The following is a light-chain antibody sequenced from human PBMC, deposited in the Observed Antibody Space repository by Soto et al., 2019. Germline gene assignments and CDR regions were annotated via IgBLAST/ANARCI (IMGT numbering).Light chain of an antibody. J-gene: IGKJ4*01. CDR1: QGITRY. CDR2: AAS. V-gene: IGKV1-9*01. Sequence: IQGTQSPSSLSASVGDRVTITCRASQGITRYLAWYQQKPGKAPKLLIYAASALQTGVSSRFSGSGYGTDFALTISNLQPEDFATYFFQHLYSYPLTFGGGTTVEF. CDR3: QHLYSYPLT.